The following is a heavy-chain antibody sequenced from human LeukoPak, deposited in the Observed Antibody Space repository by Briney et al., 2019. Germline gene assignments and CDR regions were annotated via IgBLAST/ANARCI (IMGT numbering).Heavy chain of an antibody. CDR1: GGSFSGYY. CDR2: INHSGST. D-gene: IGHD3-22*01. Sequence: SETLSLTCAVYGGSFSGYYWSWIRQPPGKGLEWIGEINHSGSTNYNPSLKSRVTISVDTSKNQFSLKLSSVNAADTAVYYCARDRPMIYYYDSSGYKKGYYFDYWGKGTLVTVSS. CDR3: ARDRPMIYYYDSSGYKKGYYFDY. J-gene: IGHJ4*02. V-gene: IGHV4-34*01.